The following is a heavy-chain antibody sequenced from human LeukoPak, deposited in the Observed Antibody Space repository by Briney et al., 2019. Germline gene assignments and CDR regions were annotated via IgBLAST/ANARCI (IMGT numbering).Heavy chain of an antibody. J-gene: IGHJ4*02. CDR1: GFTFSNYG. CDR2: IRYDGTNT. Sequence: GGSLRLSCAASGFTFSNYGMHWVRQAPGKGLEWVAFIRYDGTNTYYLDSVKGRFTISRDNSRDTLFLQMNSLRAEDTAVYYCARAIPDYGDYDPDYWGQGTLVTVSS. V-gene: IGHV3-30*02. CDR3: ARAIPDYGDYDPDY. D-gene: IGHD4-17*01.